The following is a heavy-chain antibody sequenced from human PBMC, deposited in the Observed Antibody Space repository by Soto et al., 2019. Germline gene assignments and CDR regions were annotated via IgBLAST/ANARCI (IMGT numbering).Heavy chain of an antibody. CDR2: ISYDGSNK. V-gene: IGHV3-30*18. J-gene: IGHJ6*02. CDR1: IFPFSCYV. Sequence: GGCMRIACSASIFPFSCYVMHGVRTAPGKGLEWVAVISYDGSNKYYADSVKGRFTISRDNSKNTLYLQMNSLRAEDTAAYYCAKDLSSSPSEVYYYYGMDVWGQGTTVTVS. CDR3: AKDLSSSPSEVYYYYGMDV.